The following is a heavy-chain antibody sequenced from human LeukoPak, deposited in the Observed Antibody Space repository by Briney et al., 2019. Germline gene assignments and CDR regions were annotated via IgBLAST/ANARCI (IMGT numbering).Heavy chain of an antibody. CDR1: GFTFSSYS. Sequence: GGSLILSCAASGFTFSSYSMNWVRQAPGKGLEWVSYISSSSSTIYYADSVKGRFTISRDNAKNSLYLQMNSLRDEDTAVYYCARGIRDSSGYYAWGQGTLVTVSS. J-gene: IGHJ4*02. D-gene: IGHD3-22*01. CDR3: ARGIRDSSGYYA. V-gene: IGHV3-48*02. CDR2: ISSSSSTI.